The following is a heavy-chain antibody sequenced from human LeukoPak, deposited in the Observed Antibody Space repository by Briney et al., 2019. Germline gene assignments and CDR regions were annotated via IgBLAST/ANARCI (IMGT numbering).Heavy chain of an antibody. J-gene: IGHJ6*03. CDR3: ARGLDVFGVVYYYYMDV. CDR2: MNPNSGNT. Sequence: GASVKVSCKASGYTFTSYDINWVRQATGQGLERMGWMNPNSGNTGYAQKFQGRVTMTRNTSISTAYMELSSLRSEDTAVYYCARGLDVFGVVYYYYMDVWGKGITVTVSS. V-gene: IGHV1-8*01. D-gene: IGHD3-3*01. CDR1: GYTFTSYD.